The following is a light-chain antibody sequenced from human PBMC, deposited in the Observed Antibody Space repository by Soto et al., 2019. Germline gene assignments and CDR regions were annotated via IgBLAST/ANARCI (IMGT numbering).Light chain of an antibody. CDR1: QSISSW. J-gene: IGKJ1*01. V-gene: IGKV1-5*01. CDR2: DAS. Sequence: DIQMTQSPSALSASVGDRVTITCRASQSISSWLAWYQQKPGKAPKLLIYDASSSKSGVPSRFSGSGSGTDFTLTISSLQPDDFATYYCQQYNSFPWTFGQGTKVDIK. CDR3: QQYNSFPWT.